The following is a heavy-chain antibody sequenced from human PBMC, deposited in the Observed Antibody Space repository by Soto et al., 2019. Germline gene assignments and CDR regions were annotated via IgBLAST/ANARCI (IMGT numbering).Heavy chain of an antibody. Sequence: QVQLVQSGAEEKKPGASVKVSCKASGYTFTSYAMHWVRQAPGQRLEWMGWINAGNGNTKYSQKFQRRVTITRDTSASAAYTELSRLRSEDTAVYYCARSIVVVTALDYWGQGTLVTVSS. J-gene: IGHJ4*02. CDR3: ARSIVVVTALDY. D-gene: IGHD2-21*02. CDR1: GYTFTSYA. V-gene: IGHV1-3*05. CDR2: INAGNGNT.